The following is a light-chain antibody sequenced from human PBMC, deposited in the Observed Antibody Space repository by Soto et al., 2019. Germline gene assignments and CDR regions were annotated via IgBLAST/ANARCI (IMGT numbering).Light chain of an antibody. V-gene: IGKV3-15*01. Sequence: TQSPATLSVSLGEEVSLSCRASQSVGPNLAWYQQRPGQAPRLLIHWGSTRANGVPARFRGSGRGTDFTLTISNLQSEDLAVCYCQQYENWPPYSFGQGTRLEIK. J-gene: IGKJ2*03. CDR3: QQYENWPPYS. CDR2: WGS. CDR1: QSVGPN.